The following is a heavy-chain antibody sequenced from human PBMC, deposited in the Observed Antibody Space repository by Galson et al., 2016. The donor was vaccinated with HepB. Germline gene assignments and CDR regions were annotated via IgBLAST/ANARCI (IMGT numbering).Heavy chain of an antibody. CDR2: INNGAATT. D-gene: IGHD4-23*01. J-gene: IGHJ4*02. CDR1: GFFFSGRA. CDR3: ASDHGGSPGSDY. V-gene: IGHV3-23*01. Sequence: SLRLSCAASGFFFSGRAMSWVRQAAGKGLEWVSGINNGAATTGYAASVKGRFTISRDNSKNMLYLQMHSLRTEDTALYYCASDHGGSPGSDYWGQGTLVTVSS.